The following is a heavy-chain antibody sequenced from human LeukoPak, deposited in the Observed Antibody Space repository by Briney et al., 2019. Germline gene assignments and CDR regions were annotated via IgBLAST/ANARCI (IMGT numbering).Heavy chain of an antibody. CDR2: IYYTGTT. D-gene: IGHD4-23*01. J-gene: IGHJ4*02. V-gene: IGHV4-39*01. CDR1: GGSISSSSYY. Sequence: PSETLSLTCTVSGGSISSSSYYGGWSRQSPGKGREWIVSIYYTGTTYYSPSRKSSLTISVNTAENPFALRLSSVPAADTAVYYCARRGRFAGNIFREWGQGTQVTVSS. CDR3: ARRGRFAGNIFRE.